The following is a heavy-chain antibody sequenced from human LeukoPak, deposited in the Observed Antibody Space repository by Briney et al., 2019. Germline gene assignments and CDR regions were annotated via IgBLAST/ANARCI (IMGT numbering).Heavy chain of an antibody. CDR2: ISGSGSST. CDR1: GFPFHEYT. CDR3: AKDYRMIAFGGVIGIDAFDI. D-gene: IGHD3-16*02. Sequence: GGSLRLSCAASGFPFHEYTMHWVRQRPGKGLEWVSGISGSGSSTFDADSVKGRFTISRDNSKNTLFLQMNSLRAEDTALYYCAKDYRMIAFGGVIGIDAFDIWGQGTMVTVSS. V-gene: IGHV3-23*01. J-gene: IGHJ3*02.